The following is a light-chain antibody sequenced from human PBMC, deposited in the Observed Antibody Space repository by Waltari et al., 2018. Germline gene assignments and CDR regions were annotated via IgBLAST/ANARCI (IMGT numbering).Light chain of an antibody. V-gene: IGKV3-20*01. CDR2: GAS. CDR1: QSVGRS. J-gene: IGKJ1*01. CDR3: QHYVRLPAT. Sequence: DIVLTQSPGTLSLSPGDRATLSCRASQSVGRSLAWYQQKPGQAPRLLIYGASNRATGIPDRFSGSGSGTDFSLTISRLELEDFAVYYCQHYVRLPATFGQGTKVEIK.